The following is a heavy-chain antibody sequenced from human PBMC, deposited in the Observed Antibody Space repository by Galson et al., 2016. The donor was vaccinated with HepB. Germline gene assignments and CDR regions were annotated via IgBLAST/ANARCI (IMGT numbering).Heavy chain of an antibody. J-gene: IGHJ6*02. CDR2: ISSSGTTI. CDR1: GFTFSDNY. CDR3: ARVMVDYHYWSNKPKHYYSGMDV. D-gene: IGHD3-3*01. V-gene: IGHV3-11*01. Sequence: SLRLSCAASGFTFSDNYMSWIRQAPGKGLEWLSYISSSGTTIYYADSVKGRFTIPRDNAKSSLYLQMNSLRAEDTTVYYCARVMVDYHYWSNKPKHYYSGMDVWGQGTTVTVSS.